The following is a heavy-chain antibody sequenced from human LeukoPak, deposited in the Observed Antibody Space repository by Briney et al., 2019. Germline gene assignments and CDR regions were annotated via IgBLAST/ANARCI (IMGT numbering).Heavy chain of an antibody. CDR2: VHHSGRT. D-gene: IGHD3-3*01. CDR1: GGSISSSSYF. V-gene: IGHV4-39*07. CDR3: ARVVSGYPDYFDY. Sequence: PSETLSLTCSVSGGSISSSSYFWGWIRQPPGKGLEWIASVHHSGRTYYSPSLKSRLTISVDTSKNQFSLKMSSVTAADTAVYSCARVVSGYPDYFDYWGQGTLVTVSS. J-gene: IGHJ4*02.